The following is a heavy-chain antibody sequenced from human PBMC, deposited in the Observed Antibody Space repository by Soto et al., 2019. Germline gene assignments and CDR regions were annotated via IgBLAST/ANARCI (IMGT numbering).Heavy chain of an antibody. Sequence: QVQLQESGPGLVKPSQTLSLTFTVSGGSISSGGYYWSWIRQHPGKGLEWIGYIYDSGSTYYNPSLKSRVTLSVDKSKNQFSLKLSSVTAADTAVYYCARGDSSSWSVWGQGTTVTVSS. J-gene: IGHJ6*02. CDR2: IYDSGST. V-gene: IGHV4-31*03. CDR1: GGSISSGGYY. CDR3: ARGDSSSWSV. D-gene: IGHD6-13*01.